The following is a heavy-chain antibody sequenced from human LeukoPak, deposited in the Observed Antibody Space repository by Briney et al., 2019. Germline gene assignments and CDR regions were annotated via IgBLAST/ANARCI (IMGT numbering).Heavy chain of an antibody. D-gene: IGHD5-18*01. CDR3: AKERDTAMVTIDY. Sequence: PGGSLRLSCAASGFPFSSYWMSWVRQAPGKGLDWVANIKPDGSEKNYVDSVKGRFTISRDNSKNTLYLQMNSLRAEDTAVYYCAKERDTAMVTIDYWGQGTLVTVSS. J-gene: IGHJ4*02. CDR2: IKPDGSEK. V-gene: IGHV3-7*01. CDR1: GFPFSSYW.